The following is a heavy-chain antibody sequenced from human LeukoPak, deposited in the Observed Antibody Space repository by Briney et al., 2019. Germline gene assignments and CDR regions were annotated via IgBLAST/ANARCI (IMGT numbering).Heavy chain of an antibody. CDR1: GFTFSSFS. CDR2: LSYDGNNK. J-gene: IGHJ6*02. V-gene: IGHV3-30*18. CDR3: AKGRVGANGYYYYGMDV. Sequence: PGGSLRLPCAATGFTFSSFSMHWVRQAPGKGLEWVAVLSYDGNNKYYADSVKGRFTISRDSSKNTLYLQMNSLRTEDTAVYYCAKGRVGANGYYYYGMDVWGQGTMVTVSS. D-gene: IGHD1-26*01.